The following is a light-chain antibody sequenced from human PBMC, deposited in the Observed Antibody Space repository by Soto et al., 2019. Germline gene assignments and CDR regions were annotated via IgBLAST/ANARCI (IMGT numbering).Light chain of an antibody. Sequence: EIVLTQSPGTLSLSPGEGATLSGRASQSTNSFLDWYQHRRGQAPRLLIHGASNWASGIPARFSGSGSGTDFTLTISRLEPEDFAVYYCQQYGGSPRTFGQGTKVEVK. CDR3: QQYGGSPRT. CDR1: QSTNSF. CDR2: GAS. J-gene: IGKJ1*01. V-gene: IGKV3-20*01.